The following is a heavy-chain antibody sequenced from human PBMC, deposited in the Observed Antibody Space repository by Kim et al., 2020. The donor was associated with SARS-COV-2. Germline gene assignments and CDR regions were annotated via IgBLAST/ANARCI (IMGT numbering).Heavy chain of an antibody. J-gene: IGHJ3*01. D-gene: IGHD6-19*01. CDR1: GFTFSTYA. V-gene: IGHV3-23*01. CDR3: AVRALAGSSQAFDL. CDR2: INSAGVKT. Sequence: GGSLRLSCAASGFTFSTYALSWVRQAPGEGLEWVSAINSAGVKTYYADSVKGRFTISRDKSTNTLYVQMNSLRAEDMAIYYCAVRALAGSSQAFDLWGQGTMVTVSS.